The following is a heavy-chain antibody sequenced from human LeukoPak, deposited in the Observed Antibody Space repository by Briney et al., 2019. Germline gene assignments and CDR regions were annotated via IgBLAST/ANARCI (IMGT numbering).Heavy chain of an antibody. V-gene: IGHV3-23*01. Sequence: PGGSLRLSCAASGFTFSDYAMSWVRQAPGKGLEWVSGISGSGGSTYSADSVKGRFTISRDNSKNTLYLQMNSLRAEDTAVYYCAEDRSVSPAGGSSGYLYWGQGILVTVSS. CDR1: GFTFSDYA. D-gene: IGHD3-22*01. J-gene: IGHJ4*02. CDR2: ISGSGGST. CDR3: AEDRSVSPAGGSSGYLY.